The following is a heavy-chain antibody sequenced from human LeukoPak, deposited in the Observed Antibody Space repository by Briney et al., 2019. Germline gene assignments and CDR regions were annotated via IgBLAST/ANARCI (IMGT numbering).Heavy chain of an antibody. J-gene: IGHJ6*03. CDR3: ARDLRWIQLHYYYYMDV. CDR1: GYTFTSYY. CDR2: ISAYNGNT. V-gene: IGHV1-18*04. D-gene: IGHD5-18*01. Sequence: GASVKVSCKASGYTFTSYYIHWVRQAPGQGLEWMGWISAYNGNTNYAQKLQGRVTMTTDTSTSTAYMELRSLRSDDTAVYYCARDLRWIQLHYYYYMDVWGKGTTVTVSS.